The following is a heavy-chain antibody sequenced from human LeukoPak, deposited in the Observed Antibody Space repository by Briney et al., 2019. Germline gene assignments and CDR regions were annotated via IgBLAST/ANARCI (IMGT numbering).Heavy chain of an antibody. V-gene: IGHV3-20*04. CDR3: ARVSFLARVSSSWSQIDY. CDR1: GFTFDDYG. J-gene: IGHJ4*02. D-gene: IGHD6-13*01. CDR2: INWNGGST. Sequence: PGGSLRLSCAASGFTFDDYGMSWVRQAPGKGLEWVSGINWNGGSTGYADSVKGRFTISRDNAKNSLYLQMNSLRAEDTALYYCARVSFLARVSSSWSQIDYWGQGTLVTVSS.